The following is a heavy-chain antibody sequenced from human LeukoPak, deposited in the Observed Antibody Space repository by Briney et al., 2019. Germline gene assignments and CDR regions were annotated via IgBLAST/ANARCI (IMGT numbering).Heavy chain of an antibody. CDR3: ARGAMATTPFFDY. V-gene: IGHV4-59*01. D-gene: IGHD5-24*01. CDR2: IYYTGST. CDR1: GGSISNYY. Sequence: SETLSLTCTVSGGSISNYYWIWIRQPPGKGLEWIGYIYYTGSTNFNPSLKSRVTMSLDTSRNQFSLKLTSLTAADTAVYYCARGAMATTPFFDYWGQGTLVTVSS. J-gene: IGHJ4*02.